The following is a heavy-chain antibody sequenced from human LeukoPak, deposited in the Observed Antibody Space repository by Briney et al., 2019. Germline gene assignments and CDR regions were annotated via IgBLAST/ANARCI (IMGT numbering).Heavy chain of an antibody. D-gene: IGHD2-2*01. CDR2: INPNSGGT. J-gene: IGHJ4*02. CDR1: GYTFTGYY. Sequence: GASVKVSCKASGYTFTGYYMHWVRQAPGQGLEWMGWINPNSGGTNCAQKFQGRVTMTRDTSISTAYMELSRLRSDDTAVYYCASLRYCSSTSCFSPLDYWGQGTLVTVSS. V-gene: IGHV1-2*02. CDR3: ASLRYCSSTSCFSPLDY.